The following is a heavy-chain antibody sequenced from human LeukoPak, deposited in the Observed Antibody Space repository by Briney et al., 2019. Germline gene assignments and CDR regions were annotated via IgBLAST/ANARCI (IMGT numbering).Heavy chain of an antibody. V-gene: IGHV4-59*01. CDR3: ARNLAAAPFGP. D-gene: IGHD6-13*01. J-gene: IGHJ5*02. CDR2: IYYSGST. CDR1: GGSISSYY. Sequence: PSETLSLTCTVSGGSISSYYWSWIRQPPGKGLEWIGYIYYSGSTNYNPSLKSRVTISVDTSKNQFSLKLSSVTAADTAVYYCARNLAAAPFGPWGQGTLVTVSS.